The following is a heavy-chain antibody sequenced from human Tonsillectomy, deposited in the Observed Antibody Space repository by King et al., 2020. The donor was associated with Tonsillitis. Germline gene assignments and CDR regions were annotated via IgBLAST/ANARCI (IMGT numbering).Heavy chain of an antibody. J-gene: IGHJ3*02. D-gene: IGHD5-18*01. CDR1: GFSLSTSGMR. Sequence: VTLKESGPALVKPTQTLTLTCTFSGFSLSTSGMRVSWIRQPPGKALEWLARIDWDDDKFYSTSLKTRLTISKDTSKNQVVLTMTNMDPVDTATYYCARLLATAMGVDAFDIWGQGTMVTVSS. CDR3: ARLLATAMGVDAFDI. V-gene: IGHV2-70*04. CDR2: IDWDDDK.